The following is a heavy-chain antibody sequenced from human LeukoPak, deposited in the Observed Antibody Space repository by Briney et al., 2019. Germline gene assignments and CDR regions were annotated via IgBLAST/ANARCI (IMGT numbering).Heavy chain of an antibody. CDR3: ARLPSIQKEFDY. CDR1: GSSFTSSW. CDR2: IYPGDSDT. Sequence: AGASLKISCKGSGSSFTSSWIGWVHPMPGKVLEWMGIIYPGDSDTRYSPSFQGQVTISADKSISTAYLQWSSLKASDTAMYYCARLPSIQKEFDYWGQGTLVTVSS. D-gene: IGHD6-6*01. V-gene: IGHV5-51*07. J-gene: IGHJ4*02.